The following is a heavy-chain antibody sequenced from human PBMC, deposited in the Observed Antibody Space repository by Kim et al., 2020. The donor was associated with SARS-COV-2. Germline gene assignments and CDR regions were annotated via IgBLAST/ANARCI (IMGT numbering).Heavy chain of an antibody. V-gene: IGHV1-69*01. D-gene: IGHD5-12*01. Sequence: AQKFPGRVTITADESTSTAYMELSSLRSEDTAVYYCARSRYSGYESGVDYWGQGTLVTVSS. CDR3: ARSRYSGYESGVDY. J-gene: IGHJ4*02.